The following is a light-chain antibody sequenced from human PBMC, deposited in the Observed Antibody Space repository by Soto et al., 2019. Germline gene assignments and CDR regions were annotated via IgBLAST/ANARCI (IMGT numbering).Light chain of an antibody. CDR2: DAS. J-gene: IGKJ4*01. V-gene: IGKV3-11*01. CDR3: QQHINWPLT. CDR1: QSVSSY. Sequence: EMLLTQSPATLSLSPGERATLSCRASQSVSSYLAWYQQKPGQAPRLLIYDASNRATGIPARFSGSGSGADFTLTISSLEPEDFALYYCQQHINWPLTFGGGTKVDIK.